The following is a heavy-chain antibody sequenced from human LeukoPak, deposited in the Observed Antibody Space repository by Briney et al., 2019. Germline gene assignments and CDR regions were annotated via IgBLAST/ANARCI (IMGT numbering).Heavy chain of an antibody. Sequence: SQTLSLTCAISGDSVSSSTATWNWFRQSPSRGLEWLGRTYYRSNLFDHFALSVKGRITINADTTKNQFSLHLNSVTPDDTAVYFCAREPQELSYFDYWGQGILVTVS. CDR1: GDSVSSSTAT. CDR2: TYYRSNLFD. V-gene: IGHV6-1*01. D-gene: IGHD2/OR15-2a*01. CDR3: AREPQELSYFDY. J-gene: IGHJ4*02.